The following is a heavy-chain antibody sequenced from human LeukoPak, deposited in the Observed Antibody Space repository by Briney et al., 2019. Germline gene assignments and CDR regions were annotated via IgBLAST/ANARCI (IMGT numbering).Heavy chain of an antibody. J-gene: IGHJ4*02. CDR1: GFTISSYL. Sequence: GGSLRLSCAASGFTISSYLMSWVRQAPGKGLEWVANIKEDGSDKYYVDSLKGRFTISRDNAKNSLYLQMNSLRAEDTAVYYCAKDRTRQAYWGQGTLVTVSS. V-gene: IGHV3-7*03. CDR2: IKEDGSDK. D-gene: IGHD3-3*01. CDR3: AKDRTRQAY.